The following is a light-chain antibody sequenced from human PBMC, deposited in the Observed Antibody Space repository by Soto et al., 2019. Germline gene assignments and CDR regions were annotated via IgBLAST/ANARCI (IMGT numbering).Light chain of an antibody. J-gene: IGKJ4*01. V-gene: IGKV2-28*01. Sequence: DIVMTQSPLSLPVTPGEPASISCRSNQSLLHSNGYNYLDWYLQKPGQSPQLLIYLGSNRASGVPDRFSGSGSGTDFTLKISRVEAEDVGLYYCIQALQTPLTFDGGTKVEIK. CDR2: LGS. CDR3: IQALQTPLT. CDR1: QSLLHSNGYNY.